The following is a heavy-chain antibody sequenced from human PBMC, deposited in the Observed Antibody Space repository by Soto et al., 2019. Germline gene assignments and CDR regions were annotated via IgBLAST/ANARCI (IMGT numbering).Heavy chain of an antibody. J-gene: IGHJ6*02. V-gene: IGHV3-64D*08. Sequence: EMRLVESGGGLVQPGGSLRLSCLGSGFIFSDYAMHWVRQAAGKELEYVSIVHGGWGGGTWLADSVKGRFTSSRDNSKNTLYLQMSSLTPDDTAVYYCVRDNYGMDVWGQGTSVTVSS. CDR2: HGGWGGGT. CDR3: VRDNYGMDV. CDR1: GFIFSDYA.